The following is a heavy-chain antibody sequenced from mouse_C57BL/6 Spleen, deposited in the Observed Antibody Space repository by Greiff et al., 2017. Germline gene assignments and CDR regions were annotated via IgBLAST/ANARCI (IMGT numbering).Heavy chain of an antibody. D-gene: IGHD2-13*01. J-gene: IGHJ1*03. CDR2: IYPSDSYT. CDR1: GYTFTSYW. CDR3: VRCDHHWYFDV. V-gene: IGHV1-69*01. Sequence: QVQLQQPGAELVMPGASVKLSCKASGYTFTSYWMRWVKQRPGHGLEWIGEIYPSDSYTNYNQKFKGKSTLTVDKSSSTAYMQLSSLTSEDSAVYYCVRCDHHWYFDVWGTGTTVTVSS.